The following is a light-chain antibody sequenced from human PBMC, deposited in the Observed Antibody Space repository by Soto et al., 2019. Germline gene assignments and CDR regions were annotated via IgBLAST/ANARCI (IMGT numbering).Light chain of an antibody. CDR3: QAWDSSTGEV. CDR2: QDN. CDR1: KLGDKY. V-gene: IGLV3-1*01. J-gene: IGLJ2*01. Sequence: SYELTQPPSVSVSPGQTASITCSGDKLGDKYAFWYQQKPGQSPVVVIYQDNKRPSGIPERFSGSNSGNTATLTISGTQAVDEADYYCQAWDSSTGEVFGGGTKLTVL.